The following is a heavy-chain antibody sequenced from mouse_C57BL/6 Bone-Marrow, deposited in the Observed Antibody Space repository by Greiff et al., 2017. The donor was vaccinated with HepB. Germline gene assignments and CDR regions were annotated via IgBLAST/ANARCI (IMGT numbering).Heavy chain of an antibody. V-gene: IGHV1-4*01. CDR2: INPSSGYT. CDR1: GYTFTSYT. Sequence: QVQLKESGAELARPGASVKMSCKASGYTFTSYTMHWVKQRPGQGLEWIGYINPSSGYTKYNQKFKDKATLTADKSSSTAYMQLSSLTSEDSAVYYCANSADGYYVWYFDVWGTGTTVTVSS. J-gene: IGHJ1*03. CDR3: ANSADGYYVWYFDV. D-gene: IGHD2-3*01.